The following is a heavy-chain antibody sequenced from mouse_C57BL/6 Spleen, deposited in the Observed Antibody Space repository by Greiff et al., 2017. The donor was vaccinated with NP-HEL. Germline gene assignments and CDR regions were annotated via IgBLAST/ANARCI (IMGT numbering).Heavy chain of an antibody. Sequence: DVKLVESGGGLVKPGGSLKLSCAASGFTFSDYGMHWVRQAPEKGLEWVAYISSGSSTIYYADTVKGRFTISRDNAKKTLFLQMTSLRSEDTAMYYCARPYGSSYNWYFDVWGTGTTVTVSS. J-gene: IGHJ1*03. CDR2: ISSGSSTI. V-gene: IGHV5-17*01. CDR3: ARPYGSSYNWYFDV. CDR1: GFTFSDYG. D-gene: IGHD1-1*01.